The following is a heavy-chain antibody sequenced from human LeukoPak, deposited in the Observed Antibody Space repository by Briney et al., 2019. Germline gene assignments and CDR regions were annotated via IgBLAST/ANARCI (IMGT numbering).Heavy chain of an antibody. J-gene: IGHJ4*02. D-gene: IGHD2-2*01. CDR2: IHSSATYI. Sequence: GGSLRLSCAASGFLFGGHAMVWIRQAPGKGLECVSSIHSSATYITYADSVRGRFTISRDNDKNSLFLDMNDLRAEDTAVYYCARAAIRVDFFDSCGQGTLVAVSS. V-gene: IGHV3-21*06. CDR3: ARAAIRVDFFDS. CDR1: GFLFGGHA.